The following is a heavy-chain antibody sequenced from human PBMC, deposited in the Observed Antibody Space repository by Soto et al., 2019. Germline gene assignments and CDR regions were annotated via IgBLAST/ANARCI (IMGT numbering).Heavy chain of an antibody. CDR1: GGTFSDFA. J-gene: IGHJ6*02. D-gene: IGHD2-15*01. V-gene: IGHV1-69*12. CDR3: ATWLRRRADIGNYYYGMDV. CDR2: IMPIFGRP. Sequence: QVQLVQSGAEVKNPGSSMKVSCKASGGTFSDFAFSWVRQAPGQGLEWLGGIMPIFGRPDNAQKFRGRVTITADEITSTAYVELRSLTSEETAIYYCATWLRRRADIGNYYYGMDVWGQGSTVTVS.